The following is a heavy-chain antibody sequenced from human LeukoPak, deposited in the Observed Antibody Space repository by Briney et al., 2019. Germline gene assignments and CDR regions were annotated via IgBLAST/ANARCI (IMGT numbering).Heavy chain of an antibody. CDR1: GFTFSSYG. V-gene: IGHV3-33*01. CDR2: IWYDGSNK. J-gene: IGHJ4*02. CDR3: ARDAGYSYGYADC. D-gene: IGHD5-18*01. Sequence: GGSLRLSCAASGFTFSSYGMHWVRQAPGKGLEWVAVIWYDGSNKYYADSVKGRFTISRDNSKNTLYLQMNSLRAEDTAVYYCARDAGYSYGYADCWGQGTLVTVSS.